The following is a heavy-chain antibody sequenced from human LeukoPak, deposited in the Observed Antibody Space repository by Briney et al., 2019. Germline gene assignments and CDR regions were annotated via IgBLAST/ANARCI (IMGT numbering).Heavy chain of an antibody. V-gene: IGHV4-61*02. CDR2: IYTSGST. CDR3: ARAYYYDSSGYSLGFDY. CDR1: GGSISSGSYY. Sequence: SETLSLTCTLSGGSISSGSYYWSWIRQPAGKGLEWIGRIYTSGSTNYNPSLKSRVTISVDTSKNQFSLKLSSVTAADTAVYYCARAYYYDSSGYSLGFDYWGQGTLVTVSS. J-gene: IGHJ4*02. D-gene: IGHD3-22*01.